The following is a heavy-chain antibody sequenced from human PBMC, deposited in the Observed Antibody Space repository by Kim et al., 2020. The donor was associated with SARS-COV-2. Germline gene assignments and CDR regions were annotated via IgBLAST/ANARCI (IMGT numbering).Heavy chain of an antibody. CDR1: GGTFSSYT. J-gene: IGHJ4*02. D-gene: IGHD1-7*01. CDR3: ASLYNWNYNYFDY. V-gene: IGHV1-69*02. CDR2: IIPILGIA. Sequence: SVKVSCKASGGTFSSYTISWVRQAPGQGLEWMGRIIPILGIANYAQKFQGRVTITADKSTSTAYMELSSLRSEDTAVYYCASLYNWNYNYFDYWGQGTLVTVSS.